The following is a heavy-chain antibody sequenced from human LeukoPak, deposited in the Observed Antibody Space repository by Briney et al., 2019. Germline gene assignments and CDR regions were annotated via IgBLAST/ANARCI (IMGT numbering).Heavy chain of an antibody. D-gene: IGHD5-12*01. CDR2: ITHDGTNT. Sequence: GGSLRLSCAASKFTFRLYGMHWVRQAPGKGLEWVAVITHDGTNTYYADSVKGRFTISRDNSKNTLYLQMNSLRPDDTADYYCAKGDKEYSGAGWFDYWGQGTLVTVSS. V-gene: IGHV3-30*18. CDR1: KFTFRLYG. CDR3: AKGDKEYSGAGWFDY. J-gene: IGHJ4*02.